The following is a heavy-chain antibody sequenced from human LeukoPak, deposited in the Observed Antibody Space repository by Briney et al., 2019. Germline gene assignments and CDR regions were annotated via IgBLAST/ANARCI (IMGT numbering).Heavy chain of an antibody. CDR3: ARVARHDYYYYMDV. CDR1: GVSMNYYF. CDR2: IHSSGTT. J-gene: IGHJ6*03. Sequence: SETLSLTCTVSGVSMNYYFWNWIRQPAGEGLQWIGRIHSSGTTNYNPSLESRVTMSLDMSKSHFSLKLTSVTAADTAVYFCARVARHDYYYYMDVWGTGTTVTISS. V-gene: IGHV4-4*07.